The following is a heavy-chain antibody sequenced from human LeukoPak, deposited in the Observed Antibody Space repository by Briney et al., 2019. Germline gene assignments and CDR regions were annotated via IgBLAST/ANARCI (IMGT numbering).Heavy chain of an antibody. J-gene: IGHJ4*02. CDR3: ARVLFSGYDLPDF. V-gene: IGHV1-2*02. Sequence: ASVKVSCKASGYTFTGYYMHWVRQAPGQGLEWMGWINPNSGGTNYAQKFQGRVTMTRDTSIRTAYMELSRLRSDDTAVYYCARVLFSGYDLPDFWGQGTLVTVSS. CDR1: GYTFTGYY. CDR2: INPNSGGT. D-gene: IGHD5-12*01.